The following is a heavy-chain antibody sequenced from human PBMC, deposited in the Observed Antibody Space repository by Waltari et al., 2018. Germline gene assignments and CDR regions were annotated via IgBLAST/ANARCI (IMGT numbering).Heavy chain of an antibody. Sequence: QVQLQESGPGLVKPSETLSLTCTVSGGSISSYYWSWIRQPPGKGLEGIGYIHYSGSTNYNPSLKSRVTISVDTSKNPFSLKLSSVTAADTAVYYCARYSGNYPTYAFDIWGQGTMVTVSS. CDR2: IHYSGST. D-gene: IGHD1-26*01. CDR3: ARYSGNYPTYAFDI. J-gene: IGHJ3*02. CDR1: GGSISSYY. V-gene: IGHV4-59*01.